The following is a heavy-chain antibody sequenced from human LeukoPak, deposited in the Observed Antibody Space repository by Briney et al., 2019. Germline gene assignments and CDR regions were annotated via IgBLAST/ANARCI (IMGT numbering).Heavy chain of an antibody. CDR1: RFTFSDYA. CDR3: ARDGNTGSYYPGDC. Sequence: PGRSLRLSCAASRFTFSDYAMHWVRQGPGKGLEWVALISYDGSNEYYADSVKGRFTISRDNSKNTLYLQMNTLRVEDTAVYYCARDGNTGSYYPGDCWGQGTLVTVSS. V-gene: IGHV3-30*04. CDR2: ISYDGSNE. D-gene: IGHD1-26*01. J-gene: IGHJ4*02.